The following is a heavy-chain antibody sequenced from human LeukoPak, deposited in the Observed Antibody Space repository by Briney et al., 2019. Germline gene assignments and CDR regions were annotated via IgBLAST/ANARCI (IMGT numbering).Heavy chain of an antibody. Sequence: GRSLRLSCAASGFTFSSYGMHWVRQAPGKGLEWVAVISYDGSNKYYADSVKGRFTISRDNSKNTLYLQMNSLRAEDTAVYYCARCVGDYDILTALDYWGQGTLVTVSS. V-gene: IGHV3-30*03. CDR3: ARCVGDYDILTALDY. CDR1: GFTFSSYG. J-gene: IGHJ4*02. CDR2: ISYDGSNK. D-gene: IGHD3-9*01.